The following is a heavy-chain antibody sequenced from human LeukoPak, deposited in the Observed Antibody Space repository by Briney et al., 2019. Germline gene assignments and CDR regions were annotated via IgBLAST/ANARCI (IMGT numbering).Heavy chain of an antibody. V-gene: IGHV4-34*01. D-gene: IGHD3-10*01. CDR1: GGSLSGSFSAYY. Sequence: LETLSLTCAVYGGSLSGSFSAYYWSWLRQPPGKGLEWIGEIHHSGSTNYNPSLKSRVTMSVDTSKNEFTLQLTSVTAADTAVYYCASIITMIRGTGQGGWFDPWGQGTLVTVSS. J-gene: IGHJ5*02. CDR2: IHHSGST. CDR3: ASIITMIRGTGQGGWFDP.